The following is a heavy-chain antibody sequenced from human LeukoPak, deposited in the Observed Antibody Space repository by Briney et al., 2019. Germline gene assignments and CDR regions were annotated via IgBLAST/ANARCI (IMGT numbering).Heavy chain of an antibody. CDR1: GYTFTNYG. V-gene: IGHV1-18*01. CDR3: ARDFRIAAAGLGY. CDR2: ISSNNGNT. Sequence: ASVKVSCEASGYTFTNYGVTWVRQAPGQGLEWMGWISSNNGNTNFAQKFQGRVTTTTDTSTSTAYMELRSLRSDDTAVYYCARDFRIAAAGLGYWGQGTLVTVSS. J-gene: IGHJ4*02. D-gene: IGHD6-13*01.